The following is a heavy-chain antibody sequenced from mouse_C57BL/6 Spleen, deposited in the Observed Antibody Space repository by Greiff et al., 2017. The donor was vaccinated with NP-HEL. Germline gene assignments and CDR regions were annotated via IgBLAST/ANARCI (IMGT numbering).Heavy chain of an antibody. CDR2: IRSKGSNYAT. CDR1: GFTFNTYA. V-gene: IGHV10-3*01. Sequence: EVMLVESGGGLVQPKGSLKLSCAASGFTFNTYAMHWVRQAPGKGLDWVARIRSKGSNYATYYADSVKDRFTISRDDSQSMLYLQMNNLKTEDTAMYYCVRGPPQGFPYYYALDYWGQGTSVTVSS. CDR3: VRGPPQGFPYYYALDY. J-gene: IGHJ4*01.